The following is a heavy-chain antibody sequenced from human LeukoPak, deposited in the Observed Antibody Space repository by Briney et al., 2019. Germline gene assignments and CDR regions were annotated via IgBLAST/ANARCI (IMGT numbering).Heavy chain of an antibody. CDR3: TAIRDTATFVTGPYNWFDP. J-gene: IGHJ5*02. CDR2: INDSGST. D-gene: IGHD5-18*01. Sequence: SETLSLTCAVYGGSFSGYYWTWIRQPPGKGLEWVGEINDSGSTNYNPSLKSRVTISVDASKNQFSLELTSVTAADTALYYCTAIRDTATFVTGPYNWFDPWGQGNLVTVSS. CDR1: GGSFSGYY. V-gene: IGHV4-34*01.